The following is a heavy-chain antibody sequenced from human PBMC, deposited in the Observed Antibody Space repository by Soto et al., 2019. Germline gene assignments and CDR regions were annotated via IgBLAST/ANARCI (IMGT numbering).Heavy chain of an antibody. V-gene: IGHV4-59*08. CDR2: IYYGGPT. CDR3: ARLGAYYQSLAP. Sequence: SEIRSDRYTVLGGYSGHYYCTRVRQHTGKGLEWIGYIYYGGPTSYHPSLMTRAPISLETSKSQISLRLSSVTAADTAIYYDARLGAYYQSLAPWRPGTLDTVSS. J-gene: IGHJ5*02. D-gene: IGHD3-22*01. CDR1: GGYSGHYY.